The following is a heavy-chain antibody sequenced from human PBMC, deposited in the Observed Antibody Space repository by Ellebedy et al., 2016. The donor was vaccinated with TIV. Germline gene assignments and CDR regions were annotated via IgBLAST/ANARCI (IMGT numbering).Heavy chain of an antibody. CDR2: ISAYNGNT. J-gene: IGHJ4*02. CDR3: ARDVPADAAALLDY. CDR1: GYPFPNYG. D-gene: IGHD2-2*01. V-gene: IGHV1-18*04. Sequence: AASVKVSCEASGYPFPNYGVSWVRQAPGQGLEWVGWISAYNGNTKYGQKFQGRISLTTDTSMGTAYMELRILRSDDTGVYFCARDVPADAAALLDYWGQGTWVTVSS.